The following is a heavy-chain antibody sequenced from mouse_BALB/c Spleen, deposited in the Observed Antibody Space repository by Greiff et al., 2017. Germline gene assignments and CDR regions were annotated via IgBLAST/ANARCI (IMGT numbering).Heavy chain of an antibody. CDR1: GYTFTSYW. Sequence: VQLVESGAELAKPGASVKMSCKASGYTFTSYWMHWVKQRPGQGLEWIGYINPSTGYTEYNQKFKDKATLTADKSSSTAYMQLSSLTSEDSAVYYCARSSYDGYYGAYWGQGTLVTVSA. D-gene: IGHD2-3*01. CDR3: ARSSYDGYYGAY. CDR2: INPSTGYT. J-gene: IGHJ3*01. V-gene: IGHV1-7*01.